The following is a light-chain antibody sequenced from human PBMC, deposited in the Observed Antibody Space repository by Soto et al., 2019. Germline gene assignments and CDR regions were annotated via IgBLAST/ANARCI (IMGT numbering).Light chain of an antibody. CDR3: SSYTRSSTLR. CDR2: EVS. CDR1: SSDVGGYNY. J-gene: IGLJ1*01. Sequence: QSVLTQPASASGSPGQSITISCTGTSSDVGGYNYVSWYQQHPGKAPKLMIYEVSNRPSGVSNRFSGSKSGNTASLTISGLQAEDEADYYCSSYTRSSTLRFGTGTKSPS. V-gene: IGLV2-14*01.